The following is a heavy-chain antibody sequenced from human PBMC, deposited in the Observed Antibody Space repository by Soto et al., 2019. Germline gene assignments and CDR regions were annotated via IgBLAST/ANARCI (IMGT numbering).Heavy chain of an antibody. V-gene: IGHV3-74*01. J-gene: IGHJ4*02. CDR1: GFTFSRFW. CDR2: NTDGSST. Sequence: HPGGSLILSCAASGFTFSRFWMHWVRQAPGKGLVWVSRNTDGSSTTYADSVKGRFTISRDNAKNTLYLQMDSLRAEDTGVYYCTRDPGAYSSTWSFYFDSWGQGTLVTVSS. CDR3: TRDPGAYSSTWSFYFDS. D-gene: IGHD6-13*01.